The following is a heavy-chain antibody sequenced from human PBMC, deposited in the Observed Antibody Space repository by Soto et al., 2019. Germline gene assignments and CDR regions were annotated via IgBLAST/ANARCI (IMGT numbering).Heavy chain of an antibody. J-gene: IGHJ4*02. D-gene: IGHD3-16*02. CDR3: TSIGPS. CDR1: GFNFSDAW. CDR2: VKNKADGGTK. Sequence: EVQLVESGGDLVKPGGSLRLSCAASGFNFSDAWMNWVRQAPGKGLEWVGHVKNKADGGTKEYAAYVKGSFSGARDDTRNTLYMQMNSLKSEDTAMYYCTSIGPSWGQGTLVGVSS. V-gene: IGHV3-15*07.